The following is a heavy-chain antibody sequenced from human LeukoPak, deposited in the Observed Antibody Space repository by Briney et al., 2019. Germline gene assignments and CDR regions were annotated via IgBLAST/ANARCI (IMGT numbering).Heavy chain of an antibody. CDR2: ISAYNGNT. D-gene: IGHD2-2*01. V-gene: IGHV1-18*01. CDR1: GGTFSSYA. J-gene: IGHJ5*02. CDR3: ARHRGGVWSSTSSNWFDP. Sequence: ASVKVSCKASGGTFSSYAISWVRQAPGQGLEWMGWISAYNGNTNYAQKLQGRVTMTTDTSTSTAYMELRSLRSDDTAVYYCARHRGGVWSSTSSNWFDPWGQGTLVTVSS.